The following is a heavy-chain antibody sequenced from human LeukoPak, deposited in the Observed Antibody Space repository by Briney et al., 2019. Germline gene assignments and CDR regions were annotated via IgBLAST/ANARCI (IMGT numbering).Heavy chain of an antibody. CDR1: GFTFSSYA. CDR2: ITSSDRT. J-gene: IGHJ4*02. D-gene: IGHD4-17*01. CDR3: AKGDYGDCY. V-gene: IGHV3-23*01. Sequence: PGGSLRLSCAASGFTFSSYAVAWVRQAPGKGLEWVSSITSSDRTCYADSVKGRFTISRDNSKNTLYMEMTSLRAEDTAVYYCAKGDYGDCYWGQGTLVTVSS.